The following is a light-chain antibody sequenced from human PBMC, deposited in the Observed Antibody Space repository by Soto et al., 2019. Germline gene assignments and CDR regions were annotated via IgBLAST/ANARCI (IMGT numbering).Light chain of an antibody. CDR3: QRYGTSRGA. CDR2: GAS. CDR1: ESVTTNF. Sequence: IVLTQSPDTLSLSPGERATLSCRASESVTTNFLAWYQQKPGQAPRLLIYGASTRASGIPDRFSGSGSGTDFTLTISRLEPEDFAVYYCQRYGTSRGAFGQGTKLEI. J-gene: IGKJ2*01. V-gene: IGKV3-20*01.